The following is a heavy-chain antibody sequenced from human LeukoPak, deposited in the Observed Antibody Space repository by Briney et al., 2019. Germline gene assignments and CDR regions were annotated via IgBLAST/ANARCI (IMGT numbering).Heavy chain of an antibody. CDR1: GGSISSGSYY. V-gene: IGHV4-61*02. CDR3: AREGHDFWSGYYTNWFDP. CDR2: IYTSGST. D-gene: IGHD3-3*01. J-gene: IGHJ5*02. Sequence: SQTLSLTCTVSGGSISSGSYYWSWIRQPAGKGLEWIGRIYTSGSTNYNPSLKGRVTISVDTSKNQFSLKLSSVTAADTAVYYCAREGHDFWSGYYTNWFDPWGQGTLVTVSS.